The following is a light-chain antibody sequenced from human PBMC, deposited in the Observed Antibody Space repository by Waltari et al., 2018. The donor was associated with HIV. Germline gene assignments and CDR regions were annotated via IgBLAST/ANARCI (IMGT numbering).Light chain of an antibody. J-gene: IGLJ1*01. CDR1: TSDVGRYKS. V-gene: IGLV2-14*01. CDR3: TSYTSRNTRV. Sequence: QSALTQPASVSGSPGQSITISCTGSTSDVGRYKSVSWYQQHPGKAPKLVIYEVNNRPSGVSIRFSGSKSGNTASLTISELQAEDEADYYCTSYTSRNTRVFGTGTKVTVL. CDR2: EVN.